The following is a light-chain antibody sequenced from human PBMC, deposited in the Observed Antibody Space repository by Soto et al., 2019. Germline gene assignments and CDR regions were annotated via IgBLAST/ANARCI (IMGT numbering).Light chain of an antibody. J-gene: IGLJ3*02. CDR3: VAWDDSPSGRV. V-gene: IGLV1-47*02. CDR2: RND. Sequence: QSVLTQPPSASGTPGQRVTISCSGSGSNIGSHDVYWYQHLPGTAPKVLIYRNDQRPSGVPDRFSASRSGTSASLAISGLRSEDEADYYCVAWDDSPSGRVFGGGTQLTVL. CDR1: GSNIGSHD.